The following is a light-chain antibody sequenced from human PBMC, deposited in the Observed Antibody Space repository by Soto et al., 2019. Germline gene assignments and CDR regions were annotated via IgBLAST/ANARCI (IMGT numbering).Light chain of an antibody. CDR3: CSYAPSSTYV. CDR2: EVT. CDR1: SSDVGSYNL. Sequence: QSVLTQPASVSGSPGQSITISCTGTSSDVGSYNLVSWYQQHPGKAPKLMIYEVTQRPSGVANRFSGSKSGNRASLTISGLQAEDEADYYCCSYAPSSTYVFGPGTKLTVL. V-gene: IGLV2-23*02. J-gene: IGLJ1*01.